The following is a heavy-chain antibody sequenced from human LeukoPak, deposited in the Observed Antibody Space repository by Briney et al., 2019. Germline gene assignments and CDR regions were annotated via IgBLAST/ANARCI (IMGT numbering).Heavy chain of an antibody. Sequence: ASVKVSCKASAYTLTGYYLHWVRQAPGQGLEWMGWINPDSGGTNYAQKLQGRITMTTDTSTSTAYMELRSLRSDDTAVYYCARPIVGAAYDAFDIWGQGTMVTVSS. J-gene: IGHJ3*02. CDR2: INPDSGGT. CDR3: ARPIVGAAYDAFDI. CDR1: AYTLTGYY. D-gene: IGHD1-26*01. V-gene: IGHV1-2*02.